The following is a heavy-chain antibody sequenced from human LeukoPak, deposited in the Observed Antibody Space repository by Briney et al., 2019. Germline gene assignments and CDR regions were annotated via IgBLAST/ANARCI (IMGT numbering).Heavy chain of an antibody. V-gene: IGHV3-30-3*01. D-gene: IGHD6-19*01. CDR1: GFTFSSYA. Sequence: GGSLRLSCAASGFTFSSYAMHWVRQAPGKGLEWVAVLSYDGSIKYYADSVKGRFTTSRDNSKNTLYLQMNSLRAEDTAMYYCARDRYSSGPYYFDYWGQGTLVTVSS. J-gene: IGHJ4*02. CDR3: ARDRYSSGPYYFDY. CDR2: LSYDGSIK.